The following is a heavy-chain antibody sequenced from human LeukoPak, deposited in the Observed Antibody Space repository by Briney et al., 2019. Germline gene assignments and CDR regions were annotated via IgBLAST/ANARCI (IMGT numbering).Heavy chain of an antibody. V-gene: IGHV3-33*08. CDR3: ARDKGVNGWYGDY. CDR2: IWYDGSNK. CDR1: GFTFSSYD. Sequence: PGGSLRLSCAASGFTFSSYDMYWVRQAPGKGLEWVAIIWYDGSNKYYADSVKGRFTISRDNSKNTLFLQMNSLRAEDTAVYYCARDKGVNGWYGDYWGQGTLVTVSS. J-gene: IGHJ4*02. D-gene: IGHD6-19*01.